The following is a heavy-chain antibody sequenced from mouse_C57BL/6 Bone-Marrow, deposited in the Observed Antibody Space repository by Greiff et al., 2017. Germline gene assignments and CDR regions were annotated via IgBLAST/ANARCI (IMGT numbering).Heavy chain of an antibody. CDR1: GYAFSSYW. V-gene: IGHV1-80*01. D-gene: IGHD3-2*02. CDR2: IYPGDGDT. Sequence: VQLQQSGAELVKPGASVKISCKASGYAFSSYWMNWVKQRPGTGLEWIGQIYPGDGDTNYNGKFKGKATLTADKSSTTAYMQLCSLNAEDSAVYFCARDAQAFAYWGQGTLVTVSA. CDR3: ARDAQAFAY. J-gene: IGHJ3*01.